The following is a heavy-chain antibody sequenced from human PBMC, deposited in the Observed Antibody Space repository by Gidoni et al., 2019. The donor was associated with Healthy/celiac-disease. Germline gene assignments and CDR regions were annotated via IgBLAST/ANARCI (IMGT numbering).Heavy chain of an antibody. CDR3: AKDSSSGSNYYYGMDV. CDR1: GFTFDDYA. CDR2: ISWNSGSI. V-gene: IGHV3-9*01. J-gene: IGHJ6*02. Sequence: EVQLVESGGGLVQPGRSLRLSCAASGFTFDDYAMHWVRQAPGKGLEWVSGISWNSGSIGYADSVKGRFTISRDNAKNSLYLQMNSLRAEDTALYYCAKDSSSGSNYYYGMDVWGQGTTVTVSS. D-gene: IGHD1-26*01.